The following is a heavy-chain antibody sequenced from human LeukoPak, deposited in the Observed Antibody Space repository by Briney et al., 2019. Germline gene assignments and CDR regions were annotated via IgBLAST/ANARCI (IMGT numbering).Heavy chain of an antibody. Sequence: GGSLRLSCAASGFTFSDFAMSWVRQTPGKRLEWVASTDGTGGDSYYADAVKGRFTISRDDSRDTLYLQMNSLKAEDTAVYYCAKDAFSYNGVFDPSDIWGQGTMVTVSS. CDR3: AKDAFSYNGVFDPSDI. CDR2: TDGTGGDS. CDR1: GFTFSDFA. J-gene: IGHJ3*02. V-gene: IGHV3-23*01. D-gene: IGHD3-3*01.